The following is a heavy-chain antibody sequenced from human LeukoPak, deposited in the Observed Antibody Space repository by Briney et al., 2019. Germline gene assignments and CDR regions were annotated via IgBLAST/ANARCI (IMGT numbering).Heavy chain of an antibody. Sequence: GGSLRLSCAASGFTFSSYGMHWVRQAPGKGPEWVAFIRYDGSNKYYADSVKGRFTISRDNSKNTLYLQMNSLRAEDTAVYYCAKELTRIAVAGTGYMDVWGKGTTVTVSS. CDR3: AKELTRIAVAGTGYMDV. CDR1: GFTFSSYG. D-gene: IGHD6-19*01. CDR2: IRYDGSNK. J-gene: IGHJ6*03. V-gene: IGHV3-30*02.